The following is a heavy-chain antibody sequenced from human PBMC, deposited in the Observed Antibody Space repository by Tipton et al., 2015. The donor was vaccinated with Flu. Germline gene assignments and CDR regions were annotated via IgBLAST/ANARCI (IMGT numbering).Heavy chain of an antibody. D-gene: IGHD3-10*01. CDR2: IYYSGST. CDR3: ARDQGFGDGLAYDYYAMDV. Sequence: TLSLTCTVSGGSISSGGAYWSWIRQHPGKGLEWIGCIYYSGSTYYNPSLKSRVTISVDTSKNQFSLKLNSVTAADTAVYYCARDQGFGDGLAYDYYAMDVWGQGTTVAVSS. CDR1: GGSISSGGAY. J-gene: IGHJ6*02. V-gene: IGHV4-31*03.